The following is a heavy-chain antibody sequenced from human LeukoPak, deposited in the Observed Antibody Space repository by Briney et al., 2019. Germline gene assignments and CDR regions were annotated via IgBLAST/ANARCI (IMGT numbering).Heavy chain of an antibody. CDR3: AVIAIPPFSFDY. J-gene: IGHJ4*02. Sequence: SVKVSCKASGFTFTSSAVQWVRQARGQRLEWIGWIVVGSGNTNYAQKFQERVTITRDMSTSTAYMELSSLRSEDTAVYYRAVIAIPPFSFDYWGQGTLVTVSS. D-gene: IGHD2-21*01. CDR1: GFTFTSSA. V-gene: IGHV1-58*01. CDR2: IVVGSGNT.